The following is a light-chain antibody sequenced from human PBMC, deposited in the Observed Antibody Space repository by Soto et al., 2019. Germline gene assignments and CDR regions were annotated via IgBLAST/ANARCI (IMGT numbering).Light chain of an antibody. J-gene: IGLJ2*01. Sequence: SYELTQPPSVSVAPGQTASITCGGDNIGGRSVHWYQQKPGQAPVVVVDHDSDRPSGIPERFSGSNSGNMATLTISRVEAGDEAVYHCQVWDYSNDDVVFGGGTQLTVL. CDR2: HDS. CDR3: QVWDYSNDDVV. CDR1: NIGGRS. V-gene: IGLV3-21*02.